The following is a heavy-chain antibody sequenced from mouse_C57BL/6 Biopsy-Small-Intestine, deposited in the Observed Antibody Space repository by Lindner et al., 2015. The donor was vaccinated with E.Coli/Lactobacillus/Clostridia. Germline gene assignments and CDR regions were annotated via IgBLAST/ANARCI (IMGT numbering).Heavy chain of an antibody. Sequence: VQLQESGGDLVKPGGSLKLSCAASGFTFSSYGMSWVRQTPDKRLEWVATISSGGSYTYYPDSVKGRFTISRDNAKNTLYLQMSSLKSEDTAMYYCATPLRGYWGQGTTLTVSS. CDR1: GFTFSSYG. J-gene: IGHJ2*01. CDR3: ATPLRGY. V-gene: IGHV5-6*01. D-gene: IGHD1-1*01. CDR2: ISSGGSYT.